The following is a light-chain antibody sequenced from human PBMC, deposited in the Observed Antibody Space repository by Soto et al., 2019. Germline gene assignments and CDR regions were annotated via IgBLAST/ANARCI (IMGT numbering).Light chain of an antibody. Sequence: QSVLTQPPSASGAPGQRVTISCTGSSSNIGAGYDVHWYQHLPGTAPKLLIYANSNRPSGVPDRFSGSKSGTSASLAITGLQAEDEADYYCQSYDSSLSGFWVFGGGTKLTVL. V-gene: IGLV1-40*01. CDR3: QSYDSSLSGFWV. CDR2: ANS. CDR1: SSNIGAGYD. J-gene: IGLJ3*02.